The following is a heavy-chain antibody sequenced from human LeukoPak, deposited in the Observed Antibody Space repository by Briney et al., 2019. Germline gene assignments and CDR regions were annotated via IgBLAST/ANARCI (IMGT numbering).Heavy chain of an antibody. CDR2: IIPIFGTA. D-gene: IGHD3-22*01. CDR1: GGTFSSYA. V-gene: IGHV1-69*13. CDR3: AGGPYYYDSSGYYYDY. Sequence: ASVKVSCTASGGTFSSYAISWVRQAPGQGLEWMGGIIPIFGTANYAQKFQGRVTITADESTSTAYMELSSLRSEDTAVYYCAGGPYYYDSSGYYYDYWGQGTLVTVSS. J-gene: IGHJ4*02.